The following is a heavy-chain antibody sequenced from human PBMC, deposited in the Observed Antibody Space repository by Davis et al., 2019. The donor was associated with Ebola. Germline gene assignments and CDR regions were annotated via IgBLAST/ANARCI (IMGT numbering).Heavy chain of an antibody. J-gene: IGHJ4*02. CDR3: ARGELWFDY. CDR2: TYYSGST. V-gene: IGHV4-59*01. D-gene: IGHD2-21*01. Sequence: SETLSLTCTVSGGSISSYYWSWIRQPPGKGLEWIGYTYYSGSTNYNPSSKSRVTISVDTSKNQFSLKLSSVTAADTAVYYCARGELWFDYWGQGTLVTVSS. CDR1: GGSISSYY.